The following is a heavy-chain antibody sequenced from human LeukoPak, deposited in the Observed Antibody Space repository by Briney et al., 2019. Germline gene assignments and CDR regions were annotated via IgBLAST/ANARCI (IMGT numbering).Heavy chain of an antibody. CDR1: GGSISSSNYY. V-gene: IGHV4-39*01. CDR3: ARGGRRYQLLGVRLFGAFDI. Sequence: PSETLSLTCTVSGGSISSSNYYWGWIRQPPGKGLEWIGNIYYSGSTYYNPSFKSRLTISVDTSKNQFSLKLSSVTAADTAVYYCARGGRRYQLLGVRLFGAFDIWGQGTMVTVSS. J-gene: IGHJ3*02. CDR2: IYYSGST. D-gene: IGHD2-2*01.